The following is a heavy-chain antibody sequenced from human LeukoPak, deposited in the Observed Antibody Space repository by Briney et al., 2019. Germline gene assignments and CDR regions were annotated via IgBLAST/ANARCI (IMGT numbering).Heavy chain of an antibody. Sequence: GASVKVSCKASGYTFTSYYMHWVRQAPGQGLECMGIINPSGGSTTYAQKFQGRVTMTRDTSTSTVYMALSSLTPEDTAVYYCARAGYWAASGYATIWGQGTLVTVSS. CDR1: GYTFTSYY. V-gene: IGHV1-46*03. CDR2: INPSGGST. CDR3: ARAGYWAASGYATI. D-gene: IGHD6-13*01. J-gene: IGHJ4*02.